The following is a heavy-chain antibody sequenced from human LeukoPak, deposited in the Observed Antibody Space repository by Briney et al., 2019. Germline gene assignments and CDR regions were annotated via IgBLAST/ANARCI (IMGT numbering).Heavy chain of an antibody. CDR3: ASVAEKEMATILGALDI. V-gene: IGHV4-59*01. Sequence: SETLSLTCTVSGGSISSYYWSWIRQPPGKGLEWIGYIYNSGSTNYNPSLKSRVTISVDTSKNQFSLKLSSVTAADMAVYYCASVAEKEMATILGALDIWGQGTMVTVFS. J-gene: IGHJ3*02. CDR1: GGSISSYY. D-gene: IGHD5-24*01. CDR2: IYNSGST.